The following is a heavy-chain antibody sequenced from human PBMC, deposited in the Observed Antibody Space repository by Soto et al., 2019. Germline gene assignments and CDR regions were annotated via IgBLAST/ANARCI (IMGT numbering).Heavy chain of an antibody. CDR2: IYWNDDK. CDR3: AHSYMTTAREPFDY. D-gene: IGHD4-17*01. Sequence: SGPTLVNPTQTLTLTCTFSGFSLSTSGVGVGWIRQPPGKALEWLALIYWNDDKRYSPSLKSRLTITKGTSKNQVVLTMTNMDPVDTATYYCAHSYMTTAREPFDYWGQGTLVTVSS. V-gene: IGHV2-5*01. J-gene: IGHJ4*02. CDR1: GFSLSTSGVG.